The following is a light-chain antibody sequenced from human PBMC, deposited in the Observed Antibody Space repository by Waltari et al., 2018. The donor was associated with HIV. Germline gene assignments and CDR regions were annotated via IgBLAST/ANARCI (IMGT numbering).Light chain of an antibody. CDR2: DVT. Sequence: QSALTQPHPVSGSPGQSVTISCTGTSSDVGGYDYVSWYQQHPGKAPKFIIYDVTKRPAGVPARFSASKSGNTASLTISDLQTEDEADYYCSSFAGTYTWVFGGGTKLTVL. CDR3: SSFAGTYTWV. CDR1: SSDVGGYDY. V-gene: IGLV2-11*01. J-gene: IGLJ3*02.